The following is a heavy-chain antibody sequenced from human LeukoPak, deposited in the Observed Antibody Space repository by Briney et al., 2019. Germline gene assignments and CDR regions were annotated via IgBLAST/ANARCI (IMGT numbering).Heavy chain of an antibody. CDR3: ARASHDYGDYSHFDY. D-gene: IGHD4-17*01. Sequence: PSETLSLTCTVSGGSISSRNWWSWDRQPPGKGLEWIGEIYHSGSTNYNPSLKARVTISVDKSKNQFSLKLSSVTAADTAVYYCARASHDYGDYSHFDYWGQGTLVTVSS. V-gene: IGHV4-4*02. CDR2: IYHSGST. J-gene: IGHJ4*02. CDR1: GGSISSRNW.